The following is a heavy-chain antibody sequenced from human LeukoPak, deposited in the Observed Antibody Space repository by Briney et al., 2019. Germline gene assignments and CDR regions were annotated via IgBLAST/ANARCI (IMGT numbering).Heavy chain of an antibody. CDR3: ARDSGSTYYYDSSGYYGYYFDY. D-gene: IGHD3-22*01. J-gene: IGHJ4*02. CDR2: MNPNSGNT. Sequence: ASVKVSCKASGYTFTSYDINWVRQATGQGLEWMGWMNPNSGNTGYAQKFQGRVTMTRNTSISTAYMELSSLRSEDTAVYYCARDSGSTYYYDSSGYYGYYFDYWGQGTLVTVSS. V-gene: IGHV1-8*01. CDR1: GYTFTSYD.